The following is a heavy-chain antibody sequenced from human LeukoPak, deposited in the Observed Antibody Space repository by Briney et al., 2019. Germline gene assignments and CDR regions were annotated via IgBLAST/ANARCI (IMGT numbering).Heavy chain of an antibody. CDR2: INHSGST. CDR3: ARGKRIDNWFNP. J-gene: IGHJ5*02. V-gene: IGHV4-34*01. CDR1: GGSFSGYY. Sequence: PSETLSLTCAVYGGSFSGYYWSWIRQPPGKGLEWIGEINHSGSTNYNPSLKSRVTISVDTSKNQFSLKLSSVTAADTAVYYCARGKRIDNWFNPWGQGTLVTVSS. D-gene: IGHD1-1*01.